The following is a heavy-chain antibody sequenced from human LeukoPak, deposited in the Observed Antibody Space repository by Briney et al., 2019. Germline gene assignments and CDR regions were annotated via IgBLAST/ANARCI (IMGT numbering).Heavy chain of an antibody. Sequence: PWASVKVSCKASGGTFSGYAISWVRQAPGQGLEWMGGIIPIFGTANYAQKFQGRVTITTDESTSTAYMELSSLRSEDTAVYYCARAPLGIADRPTRWYFDLWGRGTLATVSS. CDR2: IIPIFGTA. CDR3: ARAPLGIADRPTRWYFDL. CDR1: GGTFSGYA. J-gene: IGHJ2*01. D-gene: IGHD6-6*01. V-gene: IGHV1-69*05.